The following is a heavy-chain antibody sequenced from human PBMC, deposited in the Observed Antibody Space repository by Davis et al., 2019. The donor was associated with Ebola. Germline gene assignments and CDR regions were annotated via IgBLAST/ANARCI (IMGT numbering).Heavy chain of an antibody. CDR3: ARGGCSGGSCYSADY. CDR1: GYTFTSYG. D-gene: IGHD2-15*01. V-gene: IGHV1-18*01. J-gene: IGHJ4*02. Sequence: GESLKISCKGSGYTFTSYGISWVRQAPGQGLEWMGWISAYNGNTNYAQKLQGRVTMTTDTSTSTSYMELRSLRSDDTAVYYCARGGCSGGSCYSADYWGQGTLVTVSS. CDR2: ISAYNGNT.